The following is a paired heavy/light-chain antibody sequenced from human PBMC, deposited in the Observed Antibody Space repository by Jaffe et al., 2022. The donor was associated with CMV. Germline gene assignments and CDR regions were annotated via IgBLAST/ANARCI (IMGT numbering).Heavy chain of an antibody. J-gene: IGHJ4*02. Sequence: EVHLVQSGGAMEQPGGSLRLSCAASGFNFDGYSMHWVRQAPGKGLEWVAVISGKSESTHYADSVKGRFTISRDNSKNSVYLQMTSLTIDDSALYYCTREYDSGWPNIDYWGRGTLVTVSP. V-gene: IGHV3-43*01. CDR2: ISGKSEST. CDR3: TREYDSGWPNIDY. D-gene: IGHD6-19*01. CDR1: GFNFDGYS.
Light chain of an antibody. Sequence: SSELTQDPAVSVALGQTVRITCQGDSLRSQSAGWYQQKPGQAPVAVMFTQNIRPSGIPDRFSASNSKDSASLTIAGAQAEDEADYYCNSRDSTGNQVVFGGGTKLTVL. V-gene: IGLV3-19*01. CDR1: SLRSQS. CDR2: TQN. J-gene: IGLJ2*01. CDR3: NSRDSTGNQVV.